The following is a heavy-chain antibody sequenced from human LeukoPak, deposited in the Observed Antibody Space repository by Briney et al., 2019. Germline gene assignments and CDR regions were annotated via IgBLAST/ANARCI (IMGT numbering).Heavy chain of an antibody. D-gene: IGHD3-10*01. J-gene: IGHJ3*01. CDR2: IYYRSTWYS. V-gene: IGHV6-1*01. CDR1: GDSVSRKSAG. Sequence: SQTLSLTCAISGDSVSRKSAGWNWIRQSPSRGLEWLGRIYYRSTWYSDFLTSRITISPDTYKNQFSLHLDSVTPEDTAVYYCARGGLVRGSIDSLIAFDFCGQGTVVTVSS. CDR3: ARGGLVRGSIDSLIAFDF.